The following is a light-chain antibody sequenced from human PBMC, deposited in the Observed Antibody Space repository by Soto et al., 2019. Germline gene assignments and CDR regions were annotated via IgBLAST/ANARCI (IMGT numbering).Light chain of an antibody. V-gene: IGLV2-14*01. Sequence: QAVLTQPASVSGSPGQSITISCTGTSSDIGGYNYVSWYQQHPGKAPKLMIYEVSNRPAGVSDRFSGSKSGNTASLTISGLQAEDEGDYYCSSYTSSSTLEVFGGGTQLTVL. CDR1: SSDIGGYNY. CDR3: SSYTSSSTLEV. J-gene: IGLJ2*01. CDR2: EVS.